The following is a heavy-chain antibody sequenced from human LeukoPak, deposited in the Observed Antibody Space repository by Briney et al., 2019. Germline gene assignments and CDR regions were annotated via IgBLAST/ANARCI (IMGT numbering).Heavy chain of an antibody. CDR3: ARWPNPRLGRDGYNGY. CDR1: GGSISSYY. Sequence: SETLSLTCTVSGGSISSYYWSWIRQPAGKGLEWIGRIYTSGSTNYNPSLKSRVTMSVDTSKNQFSLKPSSVTAADTAVYYCARWPNPRLGRDGYNGYWGQGTLVTVSS. J-gene: IGHJ4*02. D-gene: IGHD5-24*01. V-gene: IGHV4-4*07. CDR2: IYTSGST.